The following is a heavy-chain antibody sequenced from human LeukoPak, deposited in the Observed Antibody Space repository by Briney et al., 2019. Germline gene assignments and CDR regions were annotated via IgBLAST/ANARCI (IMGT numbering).Heavy chain of an antibody. D-gene: IGHD3-10*01. J-gene: IGHJ3*02. V-gene: IGHV3-30-3*01. CDR3: ARIKEYGFDI. Sequence: GRSLRLSCAASGFTLSSYAMHWVRQAPGKGLEWVAVISYDGSNKYYADSVKGRFTISRDNAKNSLYLQMNSLRAEDTAVYSCARIKEYGFDIWGQGTMVTVSS. CDR2: ISYDGSNK. CDR1: GFTLSSYA.